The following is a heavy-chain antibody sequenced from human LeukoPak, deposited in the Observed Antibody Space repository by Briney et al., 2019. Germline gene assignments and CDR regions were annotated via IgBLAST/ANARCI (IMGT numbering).Heavy chain of an antibody. CDR1: GFTFSSYG. CDR3: AIKQWLAVDY. CDR2: IWYDGGNK. Sequence: PGGSLRLSCAASGFTFSSYGMYWVRQAPGQGLEWVAVIWYDGGNKYYADSVKGRFTISRDNSKNTLYLQMNSLRAEDTAVYYCAIKQWLAVDYWGQGTLVTVSS. D-gene: IGHD6-19*01. V-gene: IGHV3-33*01. J-gene: IGHJ4*02.